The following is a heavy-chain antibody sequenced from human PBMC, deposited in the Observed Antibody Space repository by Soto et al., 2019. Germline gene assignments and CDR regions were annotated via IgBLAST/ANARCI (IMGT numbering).Heavy chain of an antibody. J-gene: IGHJ5*02. Sequence: GGSLRLSCAASGFTFSSYDMHWVRQATGKGLEWVSAIGTAGDTYYPGSVKGRFTISRENAKNSLYLQMNSLRAGDTAVYYCARGTPEGWFDPWGQGTLVTVSS. V-gene: IGHV3-13*01. CDR1: GFTFSSYD. D-gene: IGHD3-10*01. CDR3: ARGTPEGWFDP. CDR2: IGTAGDT.